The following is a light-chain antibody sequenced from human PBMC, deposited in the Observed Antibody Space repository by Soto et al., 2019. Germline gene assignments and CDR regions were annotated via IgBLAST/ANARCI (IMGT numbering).Light chain of an antibody. CDR1: SSDVGSSNL. CDR3: CSFARSTTFYV. V-gene: IGLV2-23*01. J-gene: IGLJ1*01. Sequence: QSALTQPASVSGSPGQSITISCSGTSSDVGSSNLVSWYQQHPGKAPKLLIFEGDRRPSGVSGRFSGSKSGNTASLTISGLQAEDEADYYCCSFARSTTFYVFGTGTKLTVL. CDR2: EGD.